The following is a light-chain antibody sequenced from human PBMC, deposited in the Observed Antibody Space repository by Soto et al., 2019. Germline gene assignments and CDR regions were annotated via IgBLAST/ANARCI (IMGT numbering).Light chain of an antibody. CDR1: QSISNS. CDR3: QQYNSYPIT. CDR2: AAS. V-gene: IGKV1-5*01. Sequence: IQVTQSPSSLSASVGDRVTIPCRASQSISNSLAWYQQKPGKAPKLLIYAASSLESGVPSRFSGSGSGTEFTLTISSLQPDDFATYYCQQYNSYPITFGQRTRV. J-gene: IGKJ1*01.